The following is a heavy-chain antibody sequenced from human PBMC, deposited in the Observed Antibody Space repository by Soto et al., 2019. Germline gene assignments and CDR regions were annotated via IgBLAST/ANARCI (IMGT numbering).Heavy chain of an antibody. D-gene: IGHD3-22*01. Sequence: PGGSLRLSCAASGFTFNNYGMHWVRQAPGKGLEWVAVIWYDGTNKYYADSVKGRFTISRDNSKNTLYLQMNSLRAEDTAVYYCAKAQYYYDSSGYYYEVFDYWGQGTLVTVSS. CDR1: GFTFNNYG. CDR2: IWYDGTNK. V-gene: IGHV3-30*02. CDR3: AKAQYYYDSSGYYYEVFDY. J-gene: IGHJ4*02.